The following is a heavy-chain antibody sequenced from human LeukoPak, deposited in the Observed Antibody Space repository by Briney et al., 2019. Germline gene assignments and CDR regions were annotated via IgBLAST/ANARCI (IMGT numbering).Heavy chain of an antibody. CDR3: ARPSGRLVTGGYFDY. CDR1: GGSISSSSYY. Sequence: SETLSLTCTVSGGSISSSSYYWGWIRQPPGKGLEWIGSIYYSGSTYYNPSLESRVTISVDTSKNQFSLKLSSVTAADTAVYYCARPSGRLVTGGYFDYWGQGTLVTVSS. V-gene: IGHV4-39*01. J-gene: IGHJ4*02. CDR2: IYYSGST. D-gene: IGHD6-19*01.